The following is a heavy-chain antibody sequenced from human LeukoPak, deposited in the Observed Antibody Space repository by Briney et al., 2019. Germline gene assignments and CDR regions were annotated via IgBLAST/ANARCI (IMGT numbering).Heavy chain of an antibody. J-gene: IGHJ4*02. V-gene: IGHV4-39*01. Sequence: SETLSLTCTVSGASISSSSYYWGWIRQPPGKGLEWIGSIYYSGSTYYNPSLKSRVTISVDTSKNQFSLKLSSVTAADTAVYYCARTRNGHFDYWGQGTLVTVSS. CDR3: ARTRNGHFDY. D-gene: IGHD1-1*01. CDR1: GASISSSSYY. CDR2: IYYSGST.